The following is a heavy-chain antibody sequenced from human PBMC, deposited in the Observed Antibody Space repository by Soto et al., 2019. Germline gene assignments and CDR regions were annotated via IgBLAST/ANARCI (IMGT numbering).Heavy chain of an antibody. CDR3: AKNLWKAHQWLPFEI. CDR2: ISGSGYST. CDR1: GLPFTSYA. Sequence: GGALRLSCAGSGLPFTSYAMTWVRQTPRKGLYWVSVISGSGYSTFYADPVKGRFSISIDNSKERLYLQMNSLRADDTAVYSCAKNLWKAHQWLPFEIWGQGAMVTVSS. J-gene: IGHJ3*02. V-gene: IGHV3-23*01. D-gene: IGHD6-19*01.